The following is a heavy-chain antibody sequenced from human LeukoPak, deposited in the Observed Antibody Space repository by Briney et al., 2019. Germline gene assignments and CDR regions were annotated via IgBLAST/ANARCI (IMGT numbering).Heavy chain of an antibody. CDR2: ISGSGASK. D-gene: IGHD3-10*01. CDR3: ARFGGFDY. J-gene: IGHJ4*02. V-gene: IGHV3-23*01. Sequence: GGSLRLSCAASGFTFNNYVMSWVRQAPGKGLEWVSGISGSGASKVYADSVRGRFTISRVNSKNTLYLQMNSLGAADTAVYYCARFGGFDYWGQGTLVTVSS. CDR1: GFTFNNYV.